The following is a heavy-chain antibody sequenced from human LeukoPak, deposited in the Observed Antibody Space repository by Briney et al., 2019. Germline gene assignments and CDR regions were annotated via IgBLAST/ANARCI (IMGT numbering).Heavy chain of an antibody. V-gene: IGHV1-69-2*01. CDR1: GYTLKDYN. D-gene: IGHD1-26*01. CDR3: ARVTGLLQLDY. J-gene: IGHJ4*02. CDR2: IDPEDGQV. Sequence: VKISCKASGYTLKDYNMHWVQKAPGKGIEWMGRIDPEDGQVIYGETFRGRVTISADTSEDTIHMELTSLTSDDTAMYFCARVTGLLQLDYWGQGTLVTVSS.